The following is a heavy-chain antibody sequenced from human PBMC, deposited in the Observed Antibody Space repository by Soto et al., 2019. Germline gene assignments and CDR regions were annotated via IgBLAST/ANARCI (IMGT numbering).Heavy chain of an antibody. J-gene: IGHJ6*02. V-gene: IGHV3-33*01. CDR3: ARGLYYYESSGYYYFPYYGMDV. CDR1: GFTFSSYG. D-gene: IGHD3-22*01. CDR2: IWYDGSNE. Sequence: QVQLVESGGGVVQPGRSLRLSCAASGFTFSSYGMHWVRQAPGKGLEWVAVIWYDGSNEYYADSVKGRFSISRDNSKNTLYLQMNSLRAEDTAVYYCARGLYYYESSGYYYFPYYGMDVWGQGTTVTVSS.